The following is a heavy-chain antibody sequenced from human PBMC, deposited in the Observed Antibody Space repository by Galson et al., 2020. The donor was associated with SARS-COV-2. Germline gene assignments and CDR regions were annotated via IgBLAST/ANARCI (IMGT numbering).Heavy chain of an antibody. CDR3: ARDGGSYMDV. Sequence: GGSLRLSCAASGFTFSSYAMHWVRQAPGKGLEWVAVILYDGSNKYYADSVKGRFTISRDNSKNTLYLQMNSLRAEDTAVYYCARDGGSYMDVWGKGTTVTVSS. CDR2: ILYDGSNK. CDR1: GFTFSSYA. J-gene: IGHJ6*03. D-gene: IGHD1-26*01. V-gene: IGHV3-30*04.